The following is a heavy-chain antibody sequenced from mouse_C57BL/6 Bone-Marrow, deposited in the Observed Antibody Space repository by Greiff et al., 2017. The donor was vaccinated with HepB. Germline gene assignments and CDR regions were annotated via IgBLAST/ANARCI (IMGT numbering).Heavy chain of an antibody. CDR3: ARRGITTVVAKDWYFYV. J-gene: IGHJ1*03. Sequence: VQLQQPGAELVKPGASVKLSCKASGYTFTSYWMHWVKQRPGRGLEWIGRIDPNSGGTKYNEKFKSKATLTVDKPSSTGYMQISSLTSEDSAVYDCARRGITTVVAKDWYFYVWGTGTTVTVSS. CDR2: IDPNSGGT. D-gene: IGHD1-1*01. CDR1: GYTFTSYW. V-gene: IGHV1-72*01.